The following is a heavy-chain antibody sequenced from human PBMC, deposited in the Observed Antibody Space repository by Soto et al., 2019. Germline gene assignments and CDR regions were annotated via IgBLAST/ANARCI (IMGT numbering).Heavy chain of an antibody. CDR3: AGGEQLVGYYCYGMDV. Sequence: QVQLVQSGAEVKKPGSSVKVSCKASGGTFSSYAISWVRQAPGQGLEWMGGIIPIFGTANYAQKFQGRVTIAADESTSTAYMGLSSLRSEDMAVYYCAGGEQLVGYYCYGMDVWGQGTTVTVSS. J-gene: IGHJ6*02. CDR1: GGTFSSYA. D-gene: IGHD6-6*01. CDR2: IIPIFGTA. V-gene: IGHV1-69*01.